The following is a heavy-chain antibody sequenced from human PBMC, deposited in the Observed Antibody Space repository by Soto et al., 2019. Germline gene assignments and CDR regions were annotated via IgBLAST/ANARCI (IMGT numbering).Heavy chain of an antibody. J-gene: IGHJ4*02. D-gene: IGHD6-19*01. V-gene: IGHV3-73*01. Sequence: GGSLRLSCAASGVTFSGSAMHWVRQASGKGLEWVGRIRSKANSYATAYAASVKGRFTISRDDSKNTAYLQMNSLKTEDTAVYYCTNSMGFDSSRWDLFDYWGQGSLVTVSS. CDR3: TNSMGFDSSRWDLFDY. CDR1: GVTFSGSA. CDR2: IRSKANSYAT.